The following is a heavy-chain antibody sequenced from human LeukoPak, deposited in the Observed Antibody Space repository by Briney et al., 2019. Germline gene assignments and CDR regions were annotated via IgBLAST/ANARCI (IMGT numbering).Heavy chain of an antibody. Sequence: PSETLSLTCTVSGGSISSGDYYWSWIRQPPGKGLEWIGYIYYSGSTYYNPSLKSRVTISVDTSKNQFSLKLSSVTAADTAVYYCAREGYYGDLLSAFDIWGQGTMVTVSS. D-gene: IGHD4-17*01. V-gene: IGHV4-30-4*01. CDR2: IYYSGST. CDR3: AREGYYGDLLSAFDI. J-gene: IGHJ3*02. CDR1: GGSISSGDYY.